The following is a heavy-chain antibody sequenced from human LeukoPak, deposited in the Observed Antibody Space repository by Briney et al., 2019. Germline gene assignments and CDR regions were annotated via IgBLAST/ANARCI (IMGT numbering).Heavy chain of an antibody. J-gene: IGHJ4*02. CDR1: GGSFSGYY. D-gene: IGHD6-6*01. CDR2: INHSGST. V-gene: IGHV4-34*01. CDR3: ARHKSDSSSYFDY. Sequence: PSETLSLTCAVYGGSFSGYYWSWIRQPPGKGLEWIGEINHSGSTYYNPSLKSRVTISVDRSKNQFSLKLSSVTAADTAVYYCARHKSDSSSYFDYWGQGTLVTVSS.